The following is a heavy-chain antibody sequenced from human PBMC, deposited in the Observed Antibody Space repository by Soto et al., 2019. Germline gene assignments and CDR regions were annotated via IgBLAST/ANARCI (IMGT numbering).Heavy chain of an antibody. CDR1: AFIFSDYA. CDR2: ISRDATNT. J-gene: IGHJ4*02. Sequence: EVHLLQSGGDLVQPGGSLRLSCAASAFIFSDYAMTWVRQAPGKGLEWVSTISRDATNTHYADSEKGRFTISRDNSKNTLYLQMSSLRGEDTALYYCAKDPSTGYADHWGQGTLVTVSS. D-gene: IGHD3-9*01. V-gene: IGHV3-23*01. CDR3: AKDPSTGYADH.